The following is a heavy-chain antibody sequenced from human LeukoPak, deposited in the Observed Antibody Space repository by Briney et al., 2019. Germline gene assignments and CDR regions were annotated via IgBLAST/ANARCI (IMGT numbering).Heavy chain of an antibody. CDR1: GFTFSSYW. J-gene: IGHJ4*02. D-gene: IGHD3-10*01. CDR3: ARDLRITMVRGVERGWFDY. Sequence: GGSLRLSCAASGFTFSSYWMSWVRQAPGKGLEWVANIKQDGSEKYYVDSVKGRFTISRDNAKNSLYLQMNSLRAEDTAVYYCARDLRITMVRGVERGWFDYWGQGTLVTVSS. V-gene: IGHV3-7*01. CDR2: IKQDGSEK.